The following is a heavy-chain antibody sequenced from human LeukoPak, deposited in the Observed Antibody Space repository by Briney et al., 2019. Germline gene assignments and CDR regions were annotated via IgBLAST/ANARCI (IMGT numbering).Heavy chain of an antibody. V-gene: IGHV1-2*02. CDR1: GYTFTGYY. CDR2: INPNSGGT. D-gene: IGHD3-10*01. J-gene: IGHJ3*02. CDR3: ARVRDALRTGGSRAFDI. Sequence: ASVEVSCKASGYTFTGYYMHWVRQAPGQGLEWMGWINPNSGGTNYAQKFQGRATMTRDTSISTAYMELSRLRSDDTAVYYCARVRDALRTGGSRAFDIWGQGTMVTVSS.